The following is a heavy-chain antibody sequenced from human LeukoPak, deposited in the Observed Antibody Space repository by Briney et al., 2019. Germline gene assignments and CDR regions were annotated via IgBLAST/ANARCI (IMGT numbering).Heavy chain of an antibody. CDR2: ISSSSSYI. D-gene: IGHD2-2*01. CDR3: AGDRDIVVVPAAYNDY. V-gene: IGHV3-21*01. J-gene: IGHJ4*02. CDR1: GFTFSSYS. Sequence: KPGGSLRLSCAASGFTFSSYSMNWVRQAPGKGLEWVSSISSSSSYIYYADSVKGRFTISRDNAKNSLYLQMNSLRAEDTAVYYCAGDRDIVVVPAAYNDYWGQGTLVTVSS.